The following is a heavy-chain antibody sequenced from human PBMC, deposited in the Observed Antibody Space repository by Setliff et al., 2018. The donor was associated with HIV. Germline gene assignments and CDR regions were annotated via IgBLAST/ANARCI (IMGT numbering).Heavy chain of an antibody. Sequence: NLSLTCTISGGSFSSYYWSWIRQPAGRGLEWIGRIYNSGTTNYNPSLKSRVTMSIDTSKNQFSLKLTSVTAADTAVYYCARDRHSSGLGSYGPWGPGTLVTVSS. CDR2: IYNSGTT. CDR1: GGSFSSYY. CDR3: ARDRHSSGLGSYGP. V-gene: IGHV4-4*07. D-gene: IGHD3-10*01. J-gene: IGHJ5*02.